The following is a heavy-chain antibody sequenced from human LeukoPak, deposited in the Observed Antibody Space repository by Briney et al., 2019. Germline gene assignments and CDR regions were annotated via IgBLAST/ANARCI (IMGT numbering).Heavy chain of an antibody. Sequence: GASVTVSCKASGYTFTSYYMHWVRQAHGQGIEWMGIINPSGGSTIYAQKFQGRVTMTRDTSTSTVYMELSSLRSEDTAVYYCARDRDSSSWSTPLDYWGQGTLVTVSS. J-gene: IGHJ4*02. CDR3: ARDRDSSSWSTPLDY. D-gene: IGHD6-13*01. V-gene: IGHV1-46*01. CDR1: GYTFTSYY. CDR2: INPSGGST.